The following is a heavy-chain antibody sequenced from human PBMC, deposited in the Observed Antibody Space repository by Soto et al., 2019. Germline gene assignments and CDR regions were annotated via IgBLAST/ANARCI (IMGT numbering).Heavy chain of an antibody. D-gene: IGHD5-18*01. J-gene: IGHJ6*02. CDR3: ARGGIQLWWGMDV. CDR1: GYSFSSYW. V-gene: IGHV5-51*01. CDR2: IYPGDSDT. Sequence: PGESLKISCKASGYSFSSYWIAWLRQMPGKGLEWMGIIYPGDSDTRYSPSLQGQVTISADKSISTAYLQWSSLKASDTAMYYCARGGIQLWWGMDVWGQGTTVTVSS.